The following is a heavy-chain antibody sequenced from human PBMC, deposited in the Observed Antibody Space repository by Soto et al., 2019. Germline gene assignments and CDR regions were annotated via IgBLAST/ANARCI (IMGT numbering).Heavy chain of an antibody. CDR2: ISGSGGST. CDR1: GFTFSSYA. Sequence: GRSLRLSCAASGFTFSSYAMSWVRQAPGKGLEWVSAISGSGGSTYYADSVKGRFTISRDNSKNTLYLQMNSLRAEDTAVDYCATDPDEGASPYLDYLGQGTLLTISS. CDR3: ATDPDEGASPYLDY. J-gene: IGHJ4*02. V-gene: IGHV3-23*01.